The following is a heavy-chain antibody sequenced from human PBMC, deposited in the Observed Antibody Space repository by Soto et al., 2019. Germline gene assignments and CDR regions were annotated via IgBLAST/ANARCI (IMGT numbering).Heavy chain of an antibody. Sequence: QVQLVQSGAEVKKPGASVKVSCKASGYTFTSYAMHWVRQAPGQRLEWMGWINAGNGNTKYSQKFQGRVTITRDTSASTADMEVSSLRSEDTAVYYCASSPVDIVATIANWFDPWGQGTLVTVSS. CDR1: GYTFTSYA. CDR2: INAGNGNT. CDR3: ASSPVDIVATIANWFDP. J-gene: IGHJ5*02. V-gene: IGHV1-3*01. D-gene: IGHD5-12*01.